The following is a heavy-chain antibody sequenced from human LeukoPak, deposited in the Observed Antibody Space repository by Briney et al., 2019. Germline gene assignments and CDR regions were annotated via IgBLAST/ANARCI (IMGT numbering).Heavy chain of an antibody. CDR2: ISAYNGNT. J-gene: IGHJ3*02. CDR3: ARVRDGYNDAYDI. V-gene: IGHV1-18*01. CDR1: GYTFTNFA. Sequence: GASVKVSCKASGYTFTNFAISWVRQAPGQGLEWMGWISAYNGNTNYAQKLQGRVTMTTDTSTSTVYMELSSLKSEDTAVYYCARVRDGYNDAYDIWGQGTMVTVSS. D-gene: IGHD5-24*01.